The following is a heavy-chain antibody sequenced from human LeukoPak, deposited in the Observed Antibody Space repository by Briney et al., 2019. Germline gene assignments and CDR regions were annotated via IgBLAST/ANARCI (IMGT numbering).Heavy chain of an antibody. Sequence: ASVKVSCKASGYTFTSYVISWVRQAPGQGLEWMGWISAYNGNTNYAQKLQGRVTMTTDTSTSTAYMALRSLRYDDTAVYYCARILYYAFWNYYYYGMDVWGQGTTVTVSS. V-gene: IGHV1-18*01. CDR1: GYTFTSYV. CDR2: ISAYNGNT. J-gene: IGHJ6*02. CDR3: ARILYYAFWNYYYYGMDV. D-gene: IGHD3-3*01.